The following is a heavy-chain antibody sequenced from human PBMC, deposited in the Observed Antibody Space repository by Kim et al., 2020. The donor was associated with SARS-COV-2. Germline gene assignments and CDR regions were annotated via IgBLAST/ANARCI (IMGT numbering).Heavy chain of an antibody. J-gene: IGHJ4*02. CDR3: AKLSQQWLALHYFVY. V-gene: IGHV3-23*01. Sequence: GGSLRLSCAASGFTFNNYAMSWVRQAPGKGLEWVSAISGSGGSTYYADSVKGRFTISRDNSKNTLYLQMNSLRAEDTAVYYCAKLSQQWLALHYFVYWGQGTLVTVSS. CDR2: ISGSGGST. D-gene: IGHD6-19*01. CDR1: GFTFNNYA.